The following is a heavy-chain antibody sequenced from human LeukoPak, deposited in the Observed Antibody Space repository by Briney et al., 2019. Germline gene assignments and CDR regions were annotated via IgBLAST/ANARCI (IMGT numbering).Heavy chain of an antibody. D-gene: IGHD5-18*01. V-gene: IGHV3-30*04. Sequence: GGSLRLSCAASGFTYSIYAMHWVRQAPGKGLEWVAVISYDGSNKYYADSVKGRFTISGDNSKNTLYLQMNSLRAEDTAVYYCARDVGHGYNYGLIDYWGQGTLVTVSS. CDR1: GFTYSIYA. CDR3: ARDVGHGYNYGLIDY. CDR2: ISYDGSNK. J-gene: IGHJ4*02.